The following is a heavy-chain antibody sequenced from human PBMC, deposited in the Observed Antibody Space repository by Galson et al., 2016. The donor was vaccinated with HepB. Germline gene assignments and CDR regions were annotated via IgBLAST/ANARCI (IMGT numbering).Heavy chain of an antibody. CDR3: AKGDRDICVSSSCPDSYYYFAMDV. Sequence: SLRLSCAASGFTLSSYSMSWVRQAPGKGLEWVSTVRGSGDVTYYADSVKGRFTISRDNSKNTFYLQMKSLRAEDTALYYCAKGDRDICVSSSCPDSYYYFAMDVWGQGTTVTVSS. CDR2: VRGSGDVT. D-gene: IGHD2-2*01. J-gene: IGHJ6*02. CDR1: GFTLSSYS. V-gene: IGHV3-23*01.